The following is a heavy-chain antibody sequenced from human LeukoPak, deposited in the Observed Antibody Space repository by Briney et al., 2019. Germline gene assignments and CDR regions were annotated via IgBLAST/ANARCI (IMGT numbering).Heavy chain of an antibody. V-gene: IGHV1-69*01. CDR1: GGTFSSYA. J-gene: IGHJ4*02. CDR3: ARAVPDSSGHDYYDY. Sequence: SVKVSCKASGGTFSSYAISWVRQASGQGLEWMGGIIPIFGTANYAQKFQGRVTITADESTSTAYMELSSLRSEDTAVYYCARAVPDSSGHDYYDYWGQGTLVTVSS. D-gene: IGHD3-22*01. CDR2: IIPIFGTA.